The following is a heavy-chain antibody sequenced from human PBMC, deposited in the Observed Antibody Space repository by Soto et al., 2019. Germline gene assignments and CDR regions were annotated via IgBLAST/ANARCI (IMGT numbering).Heavy chain of an antibody. Sequence: SETLSLTCTVSGCSISSGDYYWSWILQPPGKGLEWIGYIYYSGSTYYNPSLKSRVTISVDTSKNQFSLKLSSVTAADTAVYYCARGSYDYDSSGYYHYWAQGTLVTVSS. D-gene: IGHD3-22*01. V-gene: IGHV4-30-4*01. J-gene: IGHJ4*02. CDR3: ARGSYDYDSSGYYHY. CDR2: IYYSGST. CDR1: GCSISSGDYY.